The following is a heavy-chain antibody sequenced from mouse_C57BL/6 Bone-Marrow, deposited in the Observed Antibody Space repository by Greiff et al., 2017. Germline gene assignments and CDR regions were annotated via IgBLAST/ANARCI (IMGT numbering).Heavy chain of an antibody. D-gene: IGHD1-1*01. V-gene: IGHV1-5*01. Sequence: VQLQQSGTVLARPGASVKMSCKTSGYTFTSYWMHWVKQRPGQGLEWIGAIYPGNSDTSYNQKFKGKAKLTAVTSASTAYMELSSLTNEDSAVYYCTRTSSYRAMDYWGQGTSVTVSS. CDR3: TRTSSYRAMDY. CDR2: IYPGNSDT. J-gene: IGHJ4*01. CDR1: GYTFTSYW.